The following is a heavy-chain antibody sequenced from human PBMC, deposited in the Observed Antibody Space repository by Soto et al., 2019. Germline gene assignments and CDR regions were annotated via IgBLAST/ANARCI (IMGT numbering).Heavy chain of an antibody. Sequence: GGSLRLSCAASGSSFRDYYMSWIRQSPGKGLEWLSYITSSSSYTHYADSVKGRFTISRDNAKNTLYLQMNSLRAEDTAVYYCAKEKISTSCCNWFDPWGQGTLVTVSS. CDR2: ITSSSSYT. CDR3: AKEKISTSCCNWFDP. CDR1: GSSFRDYY. J-gene: IGHJ5*02. D-gene: IGHD2-2*01. V-gene: IGHV3-11*05.